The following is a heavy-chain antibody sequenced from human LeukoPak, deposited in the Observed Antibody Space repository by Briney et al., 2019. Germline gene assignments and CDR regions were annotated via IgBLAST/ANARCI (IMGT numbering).Heavy chain of an antibody. V-gene: IGHV3-30-3*01. Sequence: GGSLRLSYAASGFTFSSYAMHWVRQAPGKGLEWVAVISYDGSNKYYADSVKGRFTISRDNSKNTLYLQMNSLRAEDTAVYYCARDTYYYGSGSYSDYWGQGTLVTVSS. CDR1: GFTFSSYA. J-gene: IGHJ4*02. CDR3: ARDTYYYGSGSYSDY. CDR2: ISYDGSNK. D-gene: IGHD3-10*01.